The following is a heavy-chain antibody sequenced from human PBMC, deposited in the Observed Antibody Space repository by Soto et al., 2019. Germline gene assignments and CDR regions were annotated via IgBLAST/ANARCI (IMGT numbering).Heavy chain of an antibody. CDR1: GYTFTSYD. CDR3: AREKSSGYYYDY. V-gene: IGHV1-8*01. J-gene: IGHJ4*02. D-gene: IGHD3-22*01. CDR2: MNPNSANT. Sequence: QVQLVQSGDEVKKPGASVKVSCKASGYTFTSYDINWVRQATGQGLEWMGWMNPNSANTAYAQKFQGRVTMTRNTSISTAYMELSSLRSEDTAVYYCAREKSSGYYYDYWGQGTLVTVSS.